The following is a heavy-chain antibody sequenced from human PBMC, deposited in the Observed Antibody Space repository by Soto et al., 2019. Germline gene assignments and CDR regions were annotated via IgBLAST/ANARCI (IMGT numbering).Heavy chain of an antibody. J-gene: IGHJ4*02. CDR2: IYTGGNT. Sequence: GGSLRLSCVASGFTVSSNYMSWVRQAPGKGLEWVSVIYTGGNTYYADSVKGRFTISRDNPKNTLYLQMNSLRAEDTAVYYCARDKGGDSTAYSDYWGQGTLVTVSS. CDR1: GFTVSSNY. V-gene: IGHV3-53*01. CDR3: ARDKGGDSTAYSDY. D-gene: IGHD3-22*01.